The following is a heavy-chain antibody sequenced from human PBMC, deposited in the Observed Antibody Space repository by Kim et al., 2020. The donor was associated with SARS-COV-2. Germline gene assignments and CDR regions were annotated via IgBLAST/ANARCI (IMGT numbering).Heavy chain of an antibody. Sequence: SETLSLTCAVSGGSISSGGYSWSWIRQPPGKGLEWIGYIYHSGSTYYNPSPKSRVTISVDRSKNQFSLKLSSVTAADTAVYYCARGTHYGSGSYYNAFDYWGQGTLVTVSS. V-gene: IGHV4-30-2*01. CDR2: IYHSGST. CDR1: GGSISSGGYS. J-gene: IGHJ4*02. D-gene: IGHD3-10*01. CDR3: ARGTHYGSGSYYNAFDY.